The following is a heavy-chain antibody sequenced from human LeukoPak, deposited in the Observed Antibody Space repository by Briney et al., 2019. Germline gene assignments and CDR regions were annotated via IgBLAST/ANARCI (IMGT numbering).Heavy chain of an antibody. Sequence: GGSLRLSCAASGFTLSSYAMSWVRQAPGKGVEGVSAISGSGGSTYYADSVKGRFTISRDNSKNTLYLQMNSLRAEDTAVYYCAKVSLLWFGEFLWGQGTLVTVSS. D-gene: IGHD3-10*01. CDR3: AKVSLLWFGEFL. CDR2: ISGSGGST. J-gene: IGHJ4*02. V-gene: IGHV3-23*01. CDR1: GFTLSSYA.